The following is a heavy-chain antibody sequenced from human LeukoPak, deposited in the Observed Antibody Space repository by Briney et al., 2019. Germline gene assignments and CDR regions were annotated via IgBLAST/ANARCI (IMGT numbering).Heavy chain of an antibody. Sequence: GGSLRLSCAASGFTFSDYYMSWIRQAPGKGLEWVSYISSSSSYTNYADSVKGRFTISRDNAKNSLYLQMNSLRAEDTAVYYCARVITIFGVVIYYGMDVWGQGTMVTVSS. CDR1: GFTFSDYY. J-gene: IGHJ6*02. CDR2: ISSSSSYT. D-gene: IGHD3-3*01. V-gene: IGHV3-11*06. CDR3: ARVITIFGVVIYYGMDV.